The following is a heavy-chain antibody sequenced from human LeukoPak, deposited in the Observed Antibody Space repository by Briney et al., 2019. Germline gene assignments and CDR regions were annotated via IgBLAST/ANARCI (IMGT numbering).Heavy chain of an antibody. V-gene: IGHV4-38-2*02. J-gene: IGHJ5*02. CDR1: GYSISSGYY. CDR3: ARNNRDWFDP. Sequence: SETLSLTCTVSGYSISSGYYWGWIRQPPGKGLEWIGSIFHSGSTYYNPSLKSRVTISVDTSKNQFSLKLSSVTAADTAVYYCARNNRDWFDPWGQGTLVTVSS. CDR2: IFHSGST. D-gene: IGHD1-14*01.